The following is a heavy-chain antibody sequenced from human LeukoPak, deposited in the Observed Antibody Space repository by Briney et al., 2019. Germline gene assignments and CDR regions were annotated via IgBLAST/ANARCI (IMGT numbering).Heavy chain of an antibody. D-gene: IGHD2-15*01. CDR3: ARHLGYCSGGSCYFDY. Sequence: TSETLSLTCPVSGGSISSYYWSWIRQPPGKGLEWIGYTYYSGSTNYNPSLKSRVTISVDTSKNQFSLKLSSVTAADTAVYYCARHLGYCSGGSCYFDYWGQGTLVTVSS. CDR2: TYYSGST. J-gene: IGHJ4*02. CDR1: GGSISSYY. V-gene: IGHV4-59*08.